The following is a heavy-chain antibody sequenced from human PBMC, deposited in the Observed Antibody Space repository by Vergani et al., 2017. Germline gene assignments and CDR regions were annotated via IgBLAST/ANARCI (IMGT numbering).Heavy chain of an antibody. Sequence: QVQLQESGPGLVKPSETLSLTCTVSGGSISSYYWSWIRQPPGKGLEWIGYIYYSGSTNYNPSLKSRVTISVDTSKNQFSLKLSSVTAADTAVYYCAGGGILTGYYNNYYYYGMDVWGQGTTVTVSS. D-gene: IGHD3-9*01. CDR3: AGGGILTGYYNNYYYYGMDV. J-gene: IGHJ6*02. CDR1: GGSISSYY. CDR2: IYYSGST. V-gene: IGHV4-59*01.